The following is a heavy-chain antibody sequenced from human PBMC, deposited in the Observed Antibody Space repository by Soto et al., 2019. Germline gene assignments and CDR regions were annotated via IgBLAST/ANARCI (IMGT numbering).Heavy chain of an antibody. D-gene: IGHD6-13*01. CDR1: GSSVSGDFY. V-gene: IGHV4-38-2*01. J-gene: IGHJ5*02. CDR2: VYPSGNT. CDR3: VAYSASNDWLGR. Sequence: SETLSLTCAVSGSSVSGDFYWAWIRQPPGKGLEWIGSVYPSGNTYYLPSLRGCISLSIDTSKNQISLTLTSVTAADTALFYGVAYSASNDWLGRWGQGTLVTVSS.